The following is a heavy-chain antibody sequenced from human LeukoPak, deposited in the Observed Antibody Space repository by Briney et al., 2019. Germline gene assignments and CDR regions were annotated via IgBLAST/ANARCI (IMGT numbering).Heavy chain of an antibody. CDR1: GASISSDSYY. V-gene: IGHV4-31*03. Sequence: SETLSLTCNVSGASISSDSYYWSWIRQHPGKGLEWTGYIYYSGSTYYNPSLKSRVTISVDTSKNQFSLNLSSVTAADTAVYYCAQSTTGYYFDYWGQGTLVTVSS. J-gene: IGHJ4*02. D-gene: IGHD1-14*01. CDR2: IYYSGST. CDR3: AQSTTGYYFDY.